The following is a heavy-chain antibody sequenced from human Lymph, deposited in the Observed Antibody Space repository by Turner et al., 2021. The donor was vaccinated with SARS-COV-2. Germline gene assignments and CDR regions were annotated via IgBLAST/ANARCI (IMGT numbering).Heavy chain of an antibody. J-gene: IGHJ3*02. CDR3: ARRHSGNYDAFDI. Sequence: QVQLFQSGAEVKKPGSSVKVSCKASGGTFSTYVISWVRQAPGQGLEWMGGIIPIRGIANYAQKFQGRVTITADKSTSTAYMELSSMRSEDTAVYHCARRHSGNYDAFDIWGQGTMVTVSS. V-gene: IGHV1-69*10. CDR1: GGTFSTYV. CDR2: IIPIRGIA. D-gene: IGHD1-26*01.